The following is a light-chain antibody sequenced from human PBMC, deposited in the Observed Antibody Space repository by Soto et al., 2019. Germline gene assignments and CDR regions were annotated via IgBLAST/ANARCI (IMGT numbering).Light chain of an antibody. CDR3: QQSSSTPQT. J-gene: IGKJ4*01. Sequence: DIQMLQSPSSLSASVGDRVTITCRASQSIGNYLSWYQQKPGKALKLLINVASTLQSGVPSRFSGSGSGTDFTLAISSLQPEDFATYYCQQSSSTPQTFGGGTRVEIK. CDR1: QSIGNY. CDR2: VAS. V-gene: IGKV1-39*01.